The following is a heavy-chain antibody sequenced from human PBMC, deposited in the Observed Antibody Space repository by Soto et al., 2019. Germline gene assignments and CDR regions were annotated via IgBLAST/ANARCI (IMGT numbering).Heavy chain of an antibody. CDR3: ARAKLRFLEWLSIPLGYFDY. D-gene: IGHD3-3*01. V-gene: IGHV1-18*04. J-gene: IGHJ4*02. CDR1: GYTFTSYG. Sequence: ASVKVSCKASGYTFTSYGISWVRQAPGQGLEWMGWISAYNGNTNYAQKLQGRVTMTTDTSTSTAYMELRSLRSDDTAVYYCARAKLRFLEWLSIPLGYFDYWGQRTLVTVSS. CDR2: ISAYNGNT.